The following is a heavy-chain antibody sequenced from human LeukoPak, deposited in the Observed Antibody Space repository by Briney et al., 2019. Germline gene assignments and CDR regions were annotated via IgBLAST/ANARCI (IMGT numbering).Heavy chain of an antibody. CDR2: INHSGST. CDR1: GGSFSGYY. CDR3: ARVPNYDILTGYHYYYYMDV. Sequence: SETLSLTCTVYGGSFSGYYWSWIRQPPGKGLEWIGEINHSGSTNYNPPLKSRVTISVDTSKNQFSLKLSSVTAADTAVYYCARVPNYDILTGYHYYYYMDVWGKGTTVTVSS. J-gene: IGHJ6*03. D-gene: IGHD3-9*01. V-gene: IGHV4-34*01.